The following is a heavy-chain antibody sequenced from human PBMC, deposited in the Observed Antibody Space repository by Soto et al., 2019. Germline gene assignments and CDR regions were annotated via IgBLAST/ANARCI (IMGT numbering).Heavy chain of an antibody. CDR2: ISGTSTDT. Sequence: ESGGALVRPGESLTLSCVASGFTFSEVYMSWIRQAPGKGPEYISYISGTSTDTNYADSVRGRFTVSRDNARNSLYLHMSSLRAEDTAIYYCSQYARGGPSWGQGTLVTVSS. CDR1: GFTFSEVY. J-gene: IGHJ1*01. D-gene: IGHD3-10*01. CDR3: SQYARGGPS. V-gene: IGHV3-11*06.